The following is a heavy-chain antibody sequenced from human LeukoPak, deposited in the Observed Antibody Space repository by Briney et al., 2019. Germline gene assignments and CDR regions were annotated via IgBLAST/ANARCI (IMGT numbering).Heavy chain of an antibody. CDR2: IYYSGST. CDR3: ARWDSGSYFLDY. CDR1: GGSISSGYYY. D-gene: IGHD1-26*01. Sequence: SETLSLTCTVSGGSISSGYYYWGWIRQPPGKGLEWIGYIYYSGSTNYNPSLKSRVTISVDTSKNQFSLKLNSVPAAGTAVYYCARWDSGSYFLDYWGQGTLVTVSS. V-gene: IGHV4-61*01. J-gene: IGHJ4*02.